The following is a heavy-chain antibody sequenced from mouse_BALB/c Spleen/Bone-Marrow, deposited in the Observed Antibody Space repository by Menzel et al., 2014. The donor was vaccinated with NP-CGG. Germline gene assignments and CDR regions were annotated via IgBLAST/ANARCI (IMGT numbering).Heavy chain of an antibody. J-gene: IGHJ4*01. CDR3: ARDEDYAMDY. Sequence: EVQGVESGGGLVQPGGSRKLSCAASGFTFSSFGVHWVRQAPEKGLEWVAYISSGSSTIYYADTVKGRFTISRDNPKNTLFLQMTSLRSEDTAMYYCARDEDYAMDYWGQGTSVTVSS. V-gene: IGHV5-17*02. CDR1: GFTFSSFG. CDR2: ISSGSSTI.